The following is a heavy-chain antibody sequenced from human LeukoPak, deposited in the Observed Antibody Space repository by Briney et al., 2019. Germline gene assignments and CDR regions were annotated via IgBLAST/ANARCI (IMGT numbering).Heavy chain of an antibody. CDR2: IKQDGSEK. Sequence: PGGSLRLSCTASGLSFSNAWMGWVRQAPGKGLEWVANIKQDGSEKYYVDSVKGRFTISRDNAKNSLYLQMNSLRAEDTAVYYCAREDYGNYYYYYMDVWGKGTTVTVSS. J-gene: IGHJ6*03. D-gene: IGHD4-17*01. V-gene: IGHV3-7*01. CDR1: GLSFSNAW. CDR3: AREDYGNYYYYYMDV.